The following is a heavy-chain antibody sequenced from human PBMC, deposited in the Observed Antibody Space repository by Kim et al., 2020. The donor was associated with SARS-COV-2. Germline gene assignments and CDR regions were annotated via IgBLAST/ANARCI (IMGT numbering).Heavy chain of an antibody. CDR3: WRVREGDYFDY. CDR1: GFTFSSYA. V-gene: IGHV3-30*04. D-gene: IGHD1-26*01. CDR2: ISYDGSNK. Sequence: GGSLRLSCAASGFTFSSYAMHWVRQAPGKGLEWGAVISYDGSNKYYADSVKGRFTISRDNAKNTLYLQMNSLRAEDTAGYDCWRVREGDYFDYWGQGTL. J-gene: IGHJ4*02.